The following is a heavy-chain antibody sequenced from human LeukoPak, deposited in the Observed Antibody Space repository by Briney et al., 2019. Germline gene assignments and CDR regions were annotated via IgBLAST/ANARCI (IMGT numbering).Heavy chain of an antibody. D-gene: IGHD3-10*01. CDR3: ARDRGVYYYGSGSGYYYGMDV. J-gene: IGHJ6*02. CDR1: GGTFSSYA. V-gene: IGHV1-69*13. CDR2: IIPIFGTA. Sequence: SVKVPCKASGGTFSSYAISWVRQAPGQGLEWMGGIIPIFGTANYAQKFQGRVTITADESTSTAYMELSSLRSEDTAVYYCARDRGVYYYGSGSGYYYGMDVWGQGTTVTVSS.